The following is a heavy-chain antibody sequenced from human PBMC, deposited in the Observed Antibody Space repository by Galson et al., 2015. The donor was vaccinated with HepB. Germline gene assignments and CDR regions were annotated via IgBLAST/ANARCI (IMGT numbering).Heavy chain of an antibody. CDR1: GYTFTGYY. CDR3: ARGDILTGYALREPIDY. Sequence: SVKVSCKASGYTFTGYYMHWVRQAPGQGLEWMGRINPNSGGTNYAQKFQGRVTMTRDTSISTAYMELSRLRSDDTAVYYCARGDILTGYALREPIDYWGQGTLVTVSS. CDR2: INPNSGGT. D-gene: IGHD3-9*01. J-gene: IGHJ4*02. V-gene: IGHV1-2*06.